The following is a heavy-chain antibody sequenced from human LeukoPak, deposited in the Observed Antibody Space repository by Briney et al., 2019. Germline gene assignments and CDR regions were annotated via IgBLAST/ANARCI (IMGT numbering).Heavy chain of an antibody. V-gene: IGHV3-74*01. CDR1: GFTVSSYW. CDR2: INSDGRST. J-gene: IGHJ3*02. CDR3: AIPHHYCFDI. D-gene: IGHD2-15*01. Sequence: GGSLRLSCAASGFTVSSYWMHWVRQAPGEGLVWVSRINSDGRSTNYVDSVRGRFTISRDKGKNPVYFQMNSLRAEDTVLEYRAIPHHYCFDIWGQGTMVTVSS.